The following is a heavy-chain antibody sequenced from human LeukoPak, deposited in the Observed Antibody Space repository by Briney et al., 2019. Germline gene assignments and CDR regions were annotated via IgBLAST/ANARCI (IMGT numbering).Heavy chain of an antibody. V-gene: IGHV3-23*01. CDR2: ISGSGGST. J-gene: IGHJ4*02. CDR3: AKDAIRASSYYFDY. CDR1: GFTFSSYG. D-gene: IGHD3-3*02. Sequence: AGGSLRLSCAASGFTFSSYGMSWVRQAPGKGLEWVSAISGSGGSTYYADSVKGRFTISRDNSKNTLYLQMNSLRAEDTAVYYCAKDAIRASSYYFDYWGQGTLVTVSS.